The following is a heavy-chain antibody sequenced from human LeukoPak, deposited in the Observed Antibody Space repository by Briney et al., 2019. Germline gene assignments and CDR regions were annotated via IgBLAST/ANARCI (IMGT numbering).Heavy chain of an antibody. CDR1: GFTFSSYS. CDR3: ARVKTIFGVVDYFDY. V-gene: IGHV3-21*01. CDR2: ISSSSSYI. D-gene: IGHD3-3*01. Sequence: GGSLRLSCAASGFTFSSYSMNWVRQAPGKGLEWVSSISSSSSYIYYADSVKGRFTISRDNAKNSLYLQTNSLRAEDTAVYYCARVKTIFGVVDYFDYSGQGTLVTVSS. J-gene: IGHJ4*02.